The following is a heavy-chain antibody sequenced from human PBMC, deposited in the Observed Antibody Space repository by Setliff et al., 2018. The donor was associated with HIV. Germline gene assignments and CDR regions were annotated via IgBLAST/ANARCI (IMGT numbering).Heavy chain of an antibody. Sequence: SETLSLTCTASGGSIRSYYWSWIRQPPGKGLEWIGYIYTSGSTNYNPSLKTRVTISIDTSKKQVSLKLSSVTAADTAVYYCARHANYDFWSGYWGYYFDYWGQGTLVTVSS. CDR3: ARHANYDFWSGYWGYYFDY. D-gene: IGHD3-3*01. V-gene: IGHV4-4*09. CDR2: IYTSGST. J-gene: IGHJ4*02. CDR1: GGSIRSYY.